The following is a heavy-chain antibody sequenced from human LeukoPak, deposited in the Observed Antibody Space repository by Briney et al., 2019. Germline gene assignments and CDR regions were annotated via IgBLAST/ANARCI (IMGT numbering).Heavy chain of an antibody. Sequence: PSETLSLTCTVSGGSISGSSYYWGWIRQPPGEGLEWIGTIYYSGTTYYNPSLGSRVTISLDTSKNQFSLKLTSVTAADTAVYYCARRSTKENGFDFWGQGTLVTVSS. CDR1: GGSISGSSYY. D-gene: IGHD1-1*01. V-gene: IGHV4-39*01. CDR2: IYYSGTT. J-gene: IGHJ4*02. CDR3: ARRSTKENGFDF.